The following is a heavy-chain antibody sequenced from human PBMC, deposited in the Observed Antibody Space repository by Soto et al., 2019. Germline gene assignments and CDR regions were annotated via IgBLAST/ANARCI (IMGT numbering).Heavy chain of an antibody. V-gene: IGHV4-61*01. CDR2: MSHSGGT. Sequence: SETLSLTCAVYGGLVGSGNYYWSWIRQPPGKGLEWIGEMSHSGGTHFNPSLKSRVTISVDTSKNQFSLKLSSVTAADTAVYYCARVPSTRAVGYCSGGSCYYNWFDPWGQGTLVTVSS. J-gene: IGHJ5*02. CDR1: GGLVGSGNYY. D-gene: IGHD2-15*01. CDR3: ARVPSTRAVGYCSGGSCYYNWFDP.